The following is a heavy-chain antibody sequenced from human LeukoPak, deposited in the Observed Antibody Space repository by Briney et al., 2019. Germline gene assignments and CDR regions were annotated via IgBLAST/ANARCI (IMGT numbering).Heavy chain of an antibody. CDR3: ARSSWYSFDP. Sequence: SETLSLTCTVSGGSISSSSYSWGWIRQPPGKGLEWIGSIYYSGSTYYNPSLKSRVTIPVDTSKNQFSLKLSSVTAADTAVYYCARSSWYSFDPWGQGTLVTVSS. D-gene: IGHD6-13*01. V-gene: IGHV4-39*01. CDR2: IYYSGST. J-gene: IGHJ5*02. CDR1: GGSISSSSYS.